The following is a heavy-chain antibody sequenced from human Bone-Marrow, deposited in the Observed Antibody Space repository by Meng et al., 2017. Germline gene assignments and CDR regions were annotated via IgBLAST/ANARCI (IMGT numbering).Heavy chain of an antibody. Sequence: QVQLVESGGGVVQPGGSLRLSCAASGFTFTDSAMHWVRQAPGKGLEWVAIVSHDGNSGCYADSVKGRFSISRDNFRNTQYLQMNSLRPEDTAVYYCARDKSHYDGRSGWFDPWGQGTLVTVSS. CDR1: GFTFTDSA. CDR2: VSHDGNSG. D-gene: IGHD3-16*01. V-gene: IGHV3-30-3*01. J-gene: IGHJ5*02. CDR3: ARDKSHYDGRSGWFDP.